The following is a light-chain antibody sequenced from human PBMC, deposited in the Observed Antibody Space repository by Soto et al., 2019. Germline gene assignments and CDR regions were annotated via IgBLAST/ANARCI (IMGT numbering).Light chain of an antibody. CDR1: SSDVGGYNY. CDR3: CSNAGSYPFV. CDR2: DVD. Sequence: QSVLTQPRSVSESPGQSVTISCTGTSSDVGGYNYVSWYQHHTGKAPKLMIYDVDKRPSGVPGRFSGSKSGNTASLTISGLQAEDEADYYCCSNAGSYPFVFGTGTKVTVL. J-gene: IGLJ1*01. V-gene: IGLV2-11*01.